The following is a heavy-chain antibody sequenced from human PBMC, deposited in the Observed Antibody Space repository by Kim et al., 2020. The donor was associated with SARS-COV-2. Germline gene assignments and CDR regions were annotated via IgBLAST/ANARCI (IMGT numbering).Heavy chain of an antibody. CDR3: ARDLYDSSGSPFDY. D-gene: IGHD3-22*01. J-gene: IGHJ4*02. Sequence: AQKFQGRVTITADKSTSTAYMELSSLRSEDTAVYYCARDLYDSSGSPFDYWGQGTLVTVSS. V-gene: IGHV1-69*04.